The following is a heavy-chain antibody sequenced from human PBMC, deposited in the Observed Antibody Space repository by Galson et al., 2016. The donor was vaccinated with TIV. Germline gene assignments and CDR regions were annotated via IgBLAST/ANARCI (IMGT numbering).Heavy chain of an antibody. CDR1: GFRFNEYE. Sequence: SLRLSCAASGFRFNEYEMSWVRQAPGKGLEWVSALSGGATNTYYSDSVKGRFTISRDNSQNKVFLEMDSLRVDDTAVYYCAKDRGHFEGFDHWGPGTLVTVSS. CDR3: AKDRGHFEGFDH. J-gene: IGHJ4*02. V-gene: IGHV3-23*01. CDR2: LSGGATNT.